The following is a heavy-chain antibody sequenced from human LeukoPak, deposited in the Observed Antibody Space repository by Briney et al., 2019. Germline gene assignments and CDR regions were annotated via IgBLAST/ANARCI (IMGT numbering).Heavy chain of an antibody. CDR2: ISGSSSYI. D-gene: IGHD3-10*02. J-gene: IGHJ6*04. CDR1: GFTFSSYS. V-gene: IGHV3-21*01. CDR3: AELGITMIGGV. Sequence: GGSLRLSCAASGFTFSSYSMNWVRQAPGKELEWVSSISGSSSYIYYADSVRGRFTISRDNAKNSLYVQMNSLRAEDTAVYYCAELGITMIGGVWGKGTTVTISS.